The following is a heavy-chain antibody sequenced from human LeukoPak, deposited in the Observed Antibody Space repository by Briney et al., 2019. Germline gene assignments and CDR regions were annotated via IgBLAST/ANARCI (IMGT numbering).Heavy chain of an antibody. CDR2: IYDSGST. D-gene: IGHD2-15*01. CDR3: ARQAGYCSGGSCLEVSWFDP. CDR1: GGSIRSSYYY. Sequence: SETLSLTCTVSGGSIRSSYYYWGWIRQPPGKGLEWIGSIYDSGSTYYNPSLKSRVTISVDTSKNQFSLKLNSETAADTAVYYCARQAGYCSGGSCLEVSWFDPWGQGTLVTVSS. J-gene: IGHJ5*02. V-gene: IGHV4-39*01.